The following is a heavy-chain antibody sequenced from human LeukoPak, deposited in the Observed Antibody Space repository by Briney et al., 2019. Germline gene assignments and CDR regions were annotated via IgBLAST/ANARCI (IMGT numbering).Heavy chain of an antibody. CDR2: IHYSGST. CDR1: GYSISSGYY. V-gene: IGHV4-61*01. D-gene: IGHD1-1*01. J-gene: IGHJ6*03. Sequence: PSETLSLTCTVSGYSISSGYYWSWIRQPPGKGLVWIGYIHYSGSTNYNPSLKSRVTISVDTSKNQFSLKLSSVTAADTAVYYCARVSWFPGTSYYYMDVWGKGTTVTVSS. CDR3: ARVSWFPGTSYYYMDV.